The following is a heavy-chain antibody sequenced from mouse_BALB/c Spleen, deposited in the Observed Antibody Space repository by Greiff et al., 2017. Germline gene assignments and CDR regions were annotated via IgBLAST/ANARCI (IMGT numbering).Heavy chain of an antibody. CDR2: IWRGGST. CDR1: GFSLTSYG. D-gene: IGHD1-1*02. V-gene: IGHV2-5-1*01. J-gene: IGHJ4*01. Sequence: QVQLQQSGPSLVQPSQSLSITCTVSGFSLTSYGVHWVRQSPGKGLEWLGVIWRGGSTDYNAAFMSRLSITKDNSKSQVFFKMNSLQADDTAIYYCAKNGLGGYAMDYWGQGTSVTVAS. CDR3: AKNGLGGYAMDY.